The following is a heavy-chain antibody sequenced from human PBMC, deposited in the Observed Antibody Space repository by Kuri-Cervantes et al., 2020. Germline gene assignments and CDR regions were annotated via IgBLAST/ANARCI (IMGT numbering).Heavy chain of an antibody. V-gene: IGHV3-9*01. CDR1: GFTFSSYA. J-gene: IGHJ4*02. D-gene: IGHD3-16*01. CDR3: AIRWVGEEDY. Sequence: SLKISCAASGFTFSSYAMHWVRQAPGKGLEWVSGISWNSGRIGYADSVKGRFTISRDNAKNSLYLQMNSLRAEDTAVYYCAIRWVGEEDYWGQGTLVTVSS. CDR2: ISWNSGRI.